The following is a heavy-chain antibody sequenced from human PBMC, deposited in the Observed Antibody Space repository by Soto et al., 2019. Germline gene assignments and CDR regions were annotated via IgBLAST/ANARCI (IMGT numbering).Heavy chain of an antibody. CDR2: IYFDGITT. Sequence: EVQLVESGGGVVQPGGSLRLSCTASGFTFNTHWMHWVRQAPGKGLVWVSRIYFDGITTNYADSVKGRLTVSRDNAKKPVYQRVNTRGEEDGVVYYCQRGGAMGVDSWGQGTLAPVSS. J-gene: IGHJ4*02. V-gene: IGHV3-74*01. D-gene: IGHD1-26*01. CDR1: GFTFNTHW. CDR3: QRGGAMGVDS.